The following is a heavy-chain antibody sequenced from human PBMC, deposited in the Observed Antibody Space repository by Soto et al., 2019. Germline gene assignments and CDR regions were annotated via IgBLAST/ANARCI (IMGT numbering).Heavy chain of an antibody. CDR2: ISGTGGST. CDR1: GFTFTSYA. V-gene: IGHV3-23*01. D-gene: IGHD6-19*01. J-gene: IGHJ4*02. CDR3: ARDRYANGWYYCDS. Sequence: EVQLLESGGGLVQPGGSLRLSCETSGFTFTSYAMSCVRQAAGGGLECMSGISGTGGSTYYPDSVRARFTTSRENSRNTLYLQLNSVRAYHSAVYYSARDRYANGWYYCDSWGQGTLVPVSS.